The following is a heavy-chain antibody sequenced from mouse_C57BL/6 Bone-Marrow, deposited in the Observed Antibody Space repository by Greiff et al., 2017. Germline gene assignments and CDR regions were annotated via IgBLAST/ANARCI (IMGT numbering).Heavy chain of an antibody. J-gene: IGHJ4*01. CDR2: IYPGSGNT. D-gene: IGHD2-4*01. CDR3: AREDYYYAMDY. CDR1: GYTFTDYY. Sequence: VQLQQSGAELVRPGASVKLSCKASGYTFTDYYINWVQQRPGQGLEWIARIYPGSGNTYYNEKFKGKATLTAEKSSSTAYMQLSSMTSEDAAVYFCAREDYYYAMDYWGQGTSVTVSS. V-gene: IGHV1-76*01.